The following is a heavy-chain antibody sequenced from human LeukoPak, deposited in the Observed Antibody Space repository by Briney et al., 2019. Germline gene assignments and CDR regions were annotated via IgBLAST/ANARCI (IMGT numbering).Heavy chain of an antibody. CDR1: GGSFSGYY. CDR3: ARGRSAYFQH. CDR2: IYSAGST. J-gene: IGHJ1*01. V-gene: IGHV4-34*01. Sequence: SETLSLTCAVYGGSFSGYYWNWIRQPPGKGLEWIGYIYSAGSTYYSPSLKSRLTISIDTSKNQFSLELRSVTSADTAVYYCARGRSAYFQHWGQGTLVTVSS.